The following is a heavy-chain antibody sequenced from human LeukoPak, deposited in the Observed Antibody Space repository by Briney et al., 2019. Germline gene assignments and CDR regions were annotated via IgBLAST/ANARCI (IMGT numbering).Heavy chain of an antibody. D-gene: IGHD3-22*01. Sequence: GASVKVSCKASGYTFTGYYMHWLRQAPGQGLEWMGWINPNSGGTNYAQKFQGRVTMTRDTSISTAYMELSRLRSDDTAVSYCARGPRGYDDSSGYGYWGQGTLVTVSS. CDR1: GYTFTGYY. V-gene: IGHV1-2*02. CDR2: INPNSGGT. CDR3: ARGPRGYDDSSGYGY. J-gene: IGHJ4*02.